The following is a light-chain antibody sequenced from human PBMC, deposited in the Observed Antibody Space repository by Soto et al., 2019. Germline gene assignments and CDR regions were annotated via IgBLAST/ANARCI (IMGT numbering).Light chain of an antibody. CDR3: QQYNSYWT. CDR2: DAS. J-gene: IGKJ1*01. Sequence: MTQSPSSLSASTGDRVTITCRASQGISSWLVWYQQKPGKAPKLLIYDASSLESGVPSRLSGSGSGTEFTLTISSMKPDDSATYHCQQYNSYWTFGQGTKVDIK. CDR1: QGISSW. V-gene: IGKV1-5*01.